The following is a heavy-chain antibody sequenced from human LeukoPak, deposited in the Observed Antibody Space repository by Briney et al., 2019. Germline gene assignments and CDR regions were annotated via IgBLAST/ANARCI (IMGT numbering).Heavy chain of an antibody. J-gene: IGHJ5*02. CDR3: ARDRDGKDL. D-gene: IGHD1-1*01. CDR2: IQQNGIEK. Sequence: PGGSLRLSCAASGFTFRDFWTSWGCQAPGKGLEWVANIQQNGIEKYSVETRFTISRDNVNSLLYLRINSLRADDTAMYYCARDRDGKDLWGQGTLVTVSS. V-gene: IGHV3-7*03. CDR1: GFTFRDFW.